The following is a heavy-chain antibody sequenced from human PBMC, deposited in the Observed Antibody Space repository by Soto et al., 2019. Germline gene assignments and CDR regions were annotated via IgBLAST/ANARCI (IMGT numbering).Heavy chain of an antibody. J-gene: IGHJ4*02. CDR2: IISSGGST. CDR3: VLEVRTKSFDH. CDR1: GFTFSDYG. V-gene: IGHV3-23*01. Sequence: GGSLRLSCAVSGFTFSDYGMRWVRQGPGKGLEWVSTIISSGGSTYYADSVKGRFTISRDNSKNTLYLQMNSLRAEDTAIYYCVLEVRTKSFDHWGQGTLVTVSS.